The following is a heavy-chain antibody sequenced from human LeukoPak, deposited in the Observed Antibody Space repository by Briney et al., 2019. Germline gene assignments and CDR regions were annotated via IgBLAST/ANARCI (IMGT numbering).Heavy chain of an antibody. CDR3: ARGDYYDSSGFDY. CDR1: GGSISSHY. Sequence: SETLSLTCTVSGGSISSHYWSWIRQPPGKGLEWIGYIYYSGSTNYNPSLKSRVTISVDTSKNQFSLKLSSVTAADTAVSYCARGDYYDSSGFDYWGQGTLVTVSS. CDR2: IYYSGST. J-gene: IGHJ4*02. V-gene: IGHV4-59*11. D-gene: IGHD3-22*01.